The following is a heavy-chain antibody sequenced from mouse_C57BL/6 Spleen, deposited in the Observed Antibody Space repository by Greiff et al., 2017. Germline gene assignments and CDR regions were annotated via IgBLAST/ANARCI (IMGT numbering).Heavy chain of an antibody. CDR3: ARSFYDYYAMDY. Sequence: QVQLQQPGAELVRPGSSVKLSCKASGYTFTSYWMDWVKQRPGQGLEWIGNIYPSDSETHYNQKFKDKATLTVDKSSSTAYMQLSSLTSEDSAVXYCARSFYDYYAMDYWGQGTSVTVSS. V-gene: IGHV1-61*01. D-gene: IGHD2-3*01. J-gene: IGHJ4*01. CDR1: GYTFTSYW. CDR2: IYPSDSET.